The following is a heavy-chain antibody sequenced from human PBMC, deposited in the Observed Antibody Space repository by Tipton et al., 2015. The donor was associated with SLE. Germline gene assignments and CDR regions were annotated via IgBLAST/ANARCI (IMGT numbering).Heavy chain of an antibody. CDR1: GFTFSSYA. V-gene: IGHV3-53*05. CDR3: ARGGRGYGDLDY. Sequence: SLRLSCAASGFTFSSYAMSWVRQAPGKGLEWVSVIYSGGSTYYADSVKGRFTISRDNSKNTLYLQMNSLRAEDTAVHYCARGGRGYGDLDYWGQGTLVTVSS. D-gene: IGHD4-17*01. J-gene: IGHJ4*02. CDR2: IYSGGST.